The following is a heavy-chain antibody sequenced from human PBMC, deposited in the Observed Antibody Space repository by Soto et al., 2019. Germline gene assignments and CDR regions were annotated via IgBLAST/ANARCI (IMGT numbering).Heavy chain of an antibody. CDR2: ISSGGNA. CDR1: GFTFSRNA. V-gene: IGHV3-23*01. Sequence: EVQLLESGGGLVQVGGSLRLSCAASGFTFSRNAMSWVRRAPGKGLEWVSTISSGGNAYYADSVKGRFTISRDNSKNTQPLEMNSLRPEDTAVYYCAKLGYCSGGTCYLDYYYGVDVWGQGATVTVSS. D-gene: IGHD2-15*01. CDR3: AKLGYCSGGTCYLDYYYGVDV. J-gene: IGHJ6*02.